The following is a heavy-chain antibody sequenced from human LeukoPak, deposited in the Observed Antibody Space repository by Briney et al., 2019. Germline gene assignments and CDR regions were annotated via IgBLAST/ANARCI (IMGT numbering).Heavy chain of an antibody. CDR2: ISSDGSNK. V-gene: IGHV3-30*04. D-gene: IGHD2-21*02. J-gene: IGHJ4*02. Sequence: GGSLRLSCAASGFTFSSYAMHWVRQAPGKGLEWVAVISSDGSNKYYADSVKGRFTISRDNSKNTLYLQMNSLRAEDTAVYYCARAAYCGGDCYWGPFDYWGQGTLVTVSS. CDR1: GFTFSSYA. CDR3: ARAAYCGGDCYWGPFDY.